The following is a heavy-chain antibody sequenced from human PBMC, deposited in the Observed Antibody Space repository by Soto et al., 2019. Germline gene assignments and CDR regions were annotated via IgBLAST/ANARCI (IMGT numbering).Heavy chain of an antibody. Sequence: EVQLLESGGGLVQPGGSLRLSCAASGLTFNTYAMSWVRQAPGKGLEWVSAISGSGGATFYADSVKGRVTISRDNSKNTLYLLVNSLRAEDTAVYYCAKDLRYCSSTSCFSVYDYYGMDVWGQGTTVTVSS. V-gene: IGHV3-23*01. CDR2: ISGSGGAT. CDR3: AKDLRYCSSTSCFSVYDYYGMDV. CDR1: GLTFNTYA. J-gene: IGHJ6*02. D-gene: IGHD2-2*01.